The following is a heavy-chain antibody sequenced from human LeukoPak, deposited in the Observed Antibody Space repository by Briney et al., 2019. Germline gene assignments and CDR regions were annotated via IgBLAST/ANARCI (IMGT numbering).Heavy chain of an antibody. CDR1: GFTFSDFW. V-gene: IGHV3-7*01. CDR2: IKKDGSEK. D-gene: IGHD5-12*01. J-gene: IGHJ4*02. CDR3: ARLWGDATIFDF. Sequence: GGSLRLSCAASGFTFSDFWMSWVRQAPGMGLEWVANIKKDGSEKYYVDSVKGRFTVSRDNSKNTLYLQTDSLRADDTAVYYCARLWGDATIFDFWGQGDMVTVSS.